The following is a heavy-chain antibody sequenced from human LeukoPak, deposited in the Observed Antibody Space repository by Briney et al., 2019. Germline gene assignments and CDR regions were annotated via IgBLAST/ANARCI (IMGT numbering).Heavy chain of an antibody. CDR1: GYTFTSYG. D-gene: IGHD3-10*01. V-gene: IGHV1-18*01. J-gene: IGHJ5*02. Sequence: ASVKVSCKASGYTFTSYGIRWVRQAPGQGLEWMGWISAYNGNTNYAQKLQGRVTMTTDTSTSTAYMELRSLRSDDTAVYYCAREGARAFPYYYGSGSLEFDPWGQGTLVTVSS. CDR3: AREGARAFPYYYGSGSLEFDP. CDR2: ISAYNGNT.